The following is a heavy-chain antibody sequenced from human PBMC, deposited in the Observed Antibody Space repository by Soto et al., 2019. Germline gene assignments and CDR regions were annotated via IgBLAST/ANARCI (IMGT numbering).Heavy chain of an antibody. CDR3: ARDREGGYEVYYYGMDV. CDR1: GYTFTGYY. D-gene: IGHD5-12*01. Sequence: GASVKVSCKASGYTFTGYYMHWVRQAPGQGLEWMGWINPNSGGTNYAQKFQGRVTMTRDTSISTAYMELSRLRSDDTAVYYCARDREGGYEVYYYGMDVRGQGTTVTVSS. V-gene: IGHV1-2*02. CDR2: INPNSGGT. J-gene: IGHJ6*02.